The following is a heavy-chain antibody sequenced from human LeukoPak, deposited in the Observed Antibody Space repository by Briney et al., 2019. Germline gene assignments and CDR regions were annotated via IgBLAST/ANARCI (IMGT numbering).Heavy chain of an antibody. CDR1: GVSISGYY. CDR3: ARGNSGAFDI. D-gene: IGHD1-7*01. V-gene: IGHV4-59*01. Sequence: SETLSLTCTVSGVSISGYYWSWIRQPPGKGLEWIGFVYYTGDTNYNPSLKSRVSISGDTSKSQFSLRLSSVTAADTAVYYCARGNSGAFDIWGQGTMVTVSS. CDR2: VYYTGDT. J-gene: IGHJ3*02.